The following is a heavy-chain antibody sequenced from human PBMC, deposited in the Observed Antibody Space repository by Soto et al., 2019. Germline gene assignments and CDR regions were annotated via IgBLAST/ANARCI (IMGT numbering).Heavy chain of an antibody. V-gene: IGHV5-51*01. J-gene: IGHJ5*02. CDR3: VRSINTVGWFDP. Sequence: LKISCKPSGYSFTRHWLGWVRQRPGKGLEWVGNIYPGDSDTRYSPSFEGHITISADTSTSTVYLQWSSLRASDTAMYFCVRSINTVGWFDPRGQGTLVTVSS. CDR2: IYPGDSDT. D-gene: IGHD5-12*01. CDR1: GYSFTRHW.